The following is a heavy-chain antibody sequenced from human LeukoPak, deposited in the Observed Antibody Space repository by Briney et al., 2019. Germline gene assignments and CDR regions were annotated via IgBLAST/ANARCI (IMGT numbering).Heavy chain of an antibody. Sequence: GGSLRLSCAASGFTFSSYSMNWVRQAPGKGLEWVANIKQDGSEKYYVDSVKGRFTISRDNAKNSLYLHMDNLSAEDTAVYYCASLYNSGWYWDFGAAAADYMDVWGKGTTVTVSS. V-gene: IGHV3-7*01. CDR3: ASLYNSGWYWDFGAAAADYMDV. CDR2: IKQDGSEK. D-gene: IGHD6-19*01. J-gene: IGHJ6*03. CDR1: GFTFSSYS.